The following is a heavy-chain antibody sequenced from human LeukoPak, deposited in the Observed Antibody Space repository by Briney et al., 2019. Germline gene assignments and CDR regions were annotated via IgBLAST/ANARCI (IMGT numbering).Heavy chain of an antibody. V-gene: IGHV1-69*13. J-gene: IGHJ6*04. Sequence: SVKVSCKAFGGTFSSYAISWVRQAPGQGLEWMGGIIPIFGTANYAQKFQGRVTITADESTSTAYMELSSLRSEDTAVYYCARSSGYDYGMDVWGKGTTVTVSS. CDR3: ARSSGYDYGMDV. CDR2: IIPIFGTA. CDR1: GGTFSSYA. D-gene: IGHD1-26*01.